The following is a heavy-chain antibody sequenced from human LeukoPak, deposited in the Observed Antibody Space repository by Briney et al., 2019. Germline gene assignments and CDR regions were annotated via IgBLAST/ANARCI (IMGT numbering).Heavy chain of an antibody. D-gene: IGHD3-22*01. CDR3: ATEEVYYDSSGWIE. CDR2: LDPEDGET. CDR1: GYTLTELS. J-gene: IGHJ4*02. V-gene: IGHV1-24*01. Sequence: ASVKVSCKVSGYTLTELSMHWVRQAPGKGLEWMGGLDPEDGETIYAQKFQGRVTMTEDTSTDTAYMELSSLRSEDTAVYYCATEEVYYDSSGWIEWGQGTLVTVSS.